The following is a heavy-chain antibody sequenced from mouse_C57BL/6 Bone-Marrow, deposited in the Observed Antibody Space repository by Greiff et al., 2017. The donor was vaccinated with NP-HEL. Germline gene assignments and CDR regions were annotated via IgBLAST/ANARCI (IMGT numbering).Heavy chain of an antibody. CDR3: ALYGNYGLYYFDY. J-gene: IGHJ2*01. CDR1: GYTFTSYW. CDR2: IDPNSGGT. V-gene: IGHV1-72*01. Sequence: QVQLKQPGAELVKPGASVKLSCKASGYTFTSYWMHWVKQRPGRGLEWIGRIDPNSGGTKYNEKFKSKATLTVDKPSSTAYMQLSSLTSEDSAVYYCALYGNYGLYYFDYWGQGTTLTVSS. D-gene: IGHD2-1*01.